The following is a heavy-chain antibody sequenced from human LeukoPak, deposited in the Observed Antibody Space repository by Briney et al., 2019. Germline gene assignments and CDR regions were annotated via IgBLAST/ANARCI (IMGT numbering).Heavy chain of an antibody. J-gene: IGHJ4*02. CDR1: GFTFSNYA. CDR3: AKWGDYDVLTGYYAPDY. V-gene: IGHV3-23*01. CDR2: ILGSGGST. Sequence: GGSLRLSCAASGFTFSNYAMSWVRQAPGKGLEWVSAILGSGGSTYYADSVKGRFTVSRDNSKSTLYLQMNSLRAEDTALYYCAKWGDYDVLTGYYAPDYWGQGTLVTVSS. D-gene: IGHD3-9*01.